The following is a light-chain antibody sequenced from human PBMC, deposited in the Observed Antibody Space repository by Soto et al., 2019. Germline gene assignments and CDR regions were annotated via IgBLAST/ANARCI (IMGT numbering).Light chain of an antibody. CDR1: QSVSSY. CDR3: QQRSNWPPPWT. J-gene: IGKJ1*01. Sequence: EIVLTQSPATLSLSPGERATLSCRASQSVSSYLAWYQQKPGQAPRLLIYDASNRATGIPARFSGSGSGTDFTLTISSLEPEDFAVYYSQQRSNWPPPWTFGQGTKVEIK. V-gene: IGKV3-11*01. CDR2: DAS.